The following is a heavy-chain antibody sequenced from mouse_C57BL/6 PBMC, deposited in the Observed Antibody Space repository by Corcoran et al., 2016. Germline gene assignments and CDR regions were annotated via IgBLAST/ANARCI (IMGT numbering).Heavy chain of an antibody. Sequence: QIQLVQPGPELKKPAETVKISCKDSGYTFSTYGMIWVKQDPGKGLKWMVGINTYSGVPTYADDFKGRFAFSLETDASSAYLQINNLKNEDTATYFCARREITTVVVDYWGQGTTLTVSS. CDR2: INTYSGVP. CDR1: GYTFSTYG. CDR3: ARREITTVVVDY. D-gene: IGHD1-1*01. V-gene: IGHV9-3*01. J-gene: IGHJ2*01.